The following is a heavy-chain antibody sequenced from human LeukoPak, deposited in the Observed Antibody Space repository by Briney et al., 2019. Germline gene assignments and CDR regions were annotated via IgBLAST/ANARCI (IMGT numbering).Heavy chain of an antibody. CDR1: GGSFSGYY. CDR2: INHSGST. V-gene: IGHV4-34*01. D-gene: IGHD2-8*02. Sequence: SETLSLTCAVYGGSFSGYYWSWIRQPPGKGLEWIGEINHSGSTNYNPSLKSRVTISVDTSKNQFSLKLSSVTAADTAVYYCARVGGLVVTPLNYYMDVWGKGTAVTVSS. CDR3: ARVGGLVVTPLNYYMDV. J-gene: IGHJ6*03.